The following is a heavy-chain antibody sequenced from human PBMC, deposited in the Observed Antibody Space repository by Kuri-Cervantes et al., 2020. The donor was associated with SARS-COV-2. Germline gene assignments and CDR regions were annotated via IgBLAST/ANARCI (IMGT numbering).Heavy chain of an antibody. CDR2: ISGNSVRI. CDR1: GFAFSSHS. D-gene: IGHD3-9*01. J-gene: IGHJ4*02. Sequence: GGSLRLSCAASGFAFSSHSMTWLRQAPGRELEWVSAISGNSVRIYYADSVKGRFTISRDNSKNIVYLQMNSLGADDTAVYYCGPFSRYAYDFDKWGQGILVTVSS. CDR3: GPFSRYAYDFDK. V-gene: IGHV3-23*01.